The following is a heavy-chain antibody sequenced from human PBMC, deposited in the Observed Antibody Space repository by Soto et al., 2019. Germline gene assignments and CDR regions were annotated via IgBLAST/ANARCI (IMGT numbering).Heavy chain of an antibody. V-gene: IGHV4-31*03. J-gene: IGHJ5*02. CDR3: ARDPAP. CDR2: IYNSGTT. Sequence: QVQLQESGPGLVKPSETLSLTCTVSGGSITRGGYYWSWIRQHPGKGLEWIGDIYNSGTTYYNPSLKSRVTISVDTSKSECALELTSVTAADTAVYYCARDPAPWGQGTLVTVSS. CDR1: GGSITRGGYY.